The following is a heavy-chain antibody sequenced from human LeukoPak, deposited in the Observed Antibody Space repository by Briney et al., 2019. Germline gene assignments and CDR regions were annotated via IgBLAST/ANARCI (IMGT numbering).Heavy chain of an antibody. D-gene: IGHD4-17*01. CDR1: SGSISSGSYY. CDR2: MDYSGST. J-gene: IGHJ4*02. Sequence: SETLSLTCTVSSGSISSGSYYWGWIRQPPGQGLEWIGYMDYSGSTNYNPSLKSRVTISVDTSKNQFSLILTSVTAADTAVYYCASSNDYGDYAFEYWGQGTLVTVSS. CDR3: ASSNDYGDYAFEY. V-gene: IGHV4-61*01.